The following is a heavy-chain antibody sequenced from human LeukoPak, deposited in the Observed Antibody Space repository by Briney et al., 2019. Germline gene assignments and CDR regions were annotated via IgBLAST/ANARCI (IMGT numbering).Heavy chain of an antibody. J-gene: IGHJ5*02. CDR2: IWYDGNHK. CDR3: AKDLTGDQNWIDP. CDR1: GFTFSSYG. V-gene: IGHV3-33*06. Sequence: GGSLRLSCAASGFTFSSYGMHWVRQAPGKGLEWVAAIWYDGNHKTYADSVKGRFTISRDTSKNTLHLQMNSLRDEDTAVYYCAKDLTGDQNWIDPWGQGTLATVSS. D-gene: IGHD7-27*01.